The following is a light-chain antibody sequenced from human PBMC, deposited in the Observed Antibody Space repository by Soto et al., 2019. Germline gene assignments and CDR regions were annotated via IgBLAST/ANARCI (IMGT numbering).Light chain of an antibody. V-gene: IGKV1-5*01. CDR3: QQYNSYRT. J-gene: IGKJ1*01. CDR2: DAS. CDR1: QSLNTR. Sequence: DIQLTQSPSTLSASVGDRVTLTCRASQSLNTRLAWYQQRPGKAPKLLIYDASTLESGVPSRFSGGGSGTEFTLTISSLQPDDFATYYCQQYNSYRTFGQGTKVEIK.